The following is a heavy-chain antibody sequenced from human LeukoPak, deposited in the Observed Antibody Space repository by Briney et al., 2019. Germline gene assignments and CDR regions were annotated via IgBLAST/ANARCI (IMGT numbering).Heavy chain of an antibody. V-gene: IGHV3-7*01. CDR1: GFTFSSYW. D-gene: IGHD2-21*01. CDR2: IKKDGSEK. Sequence: PGGSLRLSCAASGFTFSSYWMSWVRPPPGKGLEWMANIKKDGSEKYYVDSVKGRFTISRDNAKKSLYLQMNSLRAEDTAVYYCAGPRVFHGFDIWGQGTMVTVSS. J-gene: IGHJ3*02. CDR3: AGPRVFHGFDI.